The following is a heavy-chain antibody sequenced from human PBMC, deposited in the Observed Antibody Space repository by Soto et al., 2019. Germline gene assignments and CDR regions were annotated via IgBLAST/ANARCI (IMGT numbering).Heavy chain of an antibody. CDR3: ARRKLSGSPSQDFFYYAVDV. CDR2: IWHDGSNT. Sequence: GGSLRLSCAASGFTFSDFAMHWVRQAPGKGLEWVAVIWHDGSNTHYADSVRGRFVISRDNSKNTLHLQMNSLRDEDTAVYYCARRKLSGSPSQDFFYYAVDVWGQGTTVTVSS. V-gene: IGHV3-33*01. CDR1: GFTFSDFA. D-gene: IGHD3-3*01. J-gene: IGHJ6*02.